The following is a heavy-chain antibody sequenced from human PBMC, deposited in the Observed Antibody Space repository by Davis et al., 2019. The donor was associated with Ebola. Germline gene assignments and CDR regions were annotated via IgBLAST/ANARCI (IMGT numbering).Heavy chain of an antibody. Sequence: PGGSLRLSCAASGFTFSSYSMNWVRQAPGKGLEWVSSISSSSSYIYYADSVKGRFTISRDNAKNSLYLQMNSLRAEDTAVYYCARGPYYDFWSEDWFDPWGQGTLVTVPS. D-gene: IGHD3-3*01. J-gene: IGHJ5*02. CDR3: ARGPYYDFWSEDWFDP. CDR2: ISSSSSYI. CDR1: GFTFSSYS. V-gene: IGHV3-21*01.